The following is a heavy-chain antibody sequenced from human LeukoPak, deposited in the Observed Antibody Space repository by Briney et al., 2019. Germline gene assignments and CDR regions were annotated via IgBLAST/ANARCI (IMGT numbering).Heavy chain of an antibody. J-gene: IGHJ4*02. CDR1: GFSFSNYV. CDR3: AKDPLVRGVTYDY. D-gene: IGHD3-10*01. Sequence: GGSLRLSCAASGFSFSNYVMSWVRQAPGKGLEWISTISGSGTQTYYADSVKGRFTISRDNSKNTLYLQMNSLRAEDTAVYYCAKDPLVRGVTYDYWGQGTLATVSS. V-gene: IGHV3-23*01. CDR2: ISGSGTQT.